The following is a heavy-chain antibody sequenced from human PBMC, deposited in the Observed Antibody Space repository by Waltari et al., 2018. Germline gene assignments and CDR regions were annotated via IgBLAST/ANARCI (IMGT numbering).Heavy chain of an antibody. J-gene: IGHJ3*02. Sequence: QVQLQESGPGLVKPSETLSLTCTVSGGSISSYYWSWIRQPPGKGLEWIGYIYYRGSTNFTPSLKSRVTISVDTSKNQFSLKLSSVTAADTAVYYCARDGRSGSYFDAFDIWGQGTMVTVSS. CDR2: IYYRGST. CDR3: ARDGRSGSYFDAFDI. V-gene: IGHV4-59*01. D-gene: IGHD1-26*01. CDR1: GGSISSYY.